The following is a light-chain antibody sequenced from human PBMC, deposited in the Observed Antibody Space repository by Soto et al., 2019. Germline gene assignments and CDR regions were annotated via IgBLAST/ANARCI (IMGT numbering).Light chain of an antibody. J-gene: IGKJ1*01. V-gene: IGKV4-1*01. CDR2: WAC. CDR1: QSVLHSPTNNNY. CDR3: HQYYSTPRT. Sequence: DIVMTQSPDSLAVSLGERATINCKSSQSVLHSPTNNNYLAWYQKKPGQPPKLLIYWACTRESGVPDRFSGSRSGTDFPLTINSLPAEDAAVYYCHQYYSTPRTFGQGTKVEIK.